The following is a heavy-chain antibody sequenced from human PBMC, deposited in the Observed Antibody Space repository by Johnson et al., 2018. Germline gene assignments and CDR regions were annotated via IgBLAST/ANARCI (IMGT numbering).Heavy chain of an antibody. Sequence: QVQLQESGPGLLQPSETLSLTCSVFGGSISSSSYSWGWIRQPPGKGLEWIGNVYYSGSTYYSPSLKSRVTISVDKSKKKFSLKLRSVTAADTALYYCARRKIEGDGAFDIWGQGTMVTVSS. V-gene: IGHV4-39*01. CDR1: GGSISSSSYS. CDR3: ARRKIEGDGAFDI. D-gene: IGHD3-16*01. J-gene: IGHJ3*02. CDR2: VYYSGST.